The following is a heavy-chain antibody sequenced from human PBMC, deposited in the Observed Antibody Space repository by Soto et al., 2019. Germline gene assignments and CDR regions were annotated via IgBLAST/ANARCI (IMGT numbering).Heavy chain of an antibody. D-gene: IGHD3-16*01. CDR2: IYGGGDT. CDR1: GFSVSTSY. CDR3: ARAPSGGYGLDV. J-gene: IGHJ6*02. Sequence: GGGLIHPGGSLRLSCAASGFSVSTSYMSWVRQAPGKGLEWVSVIYGGGDTYHAAAVKGRFIISRDNSYNTLYLQMNSLRAEDTAMYYCARAPSGGYGLDVWGQGTTVTVSS. V-gene: IGHV3-53*01.